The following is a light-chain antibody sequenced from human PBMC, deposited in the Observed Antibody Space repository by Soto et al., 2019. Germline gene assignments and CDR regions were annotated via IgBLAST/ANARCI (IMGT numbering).Light chain of an antibody. V-gene: IGKV1-5*01. CDR2: DAS. Sequence: GDRVTITCRASQSISSWLAWYQQKPGKAPKFLIYDASNLESGVPSRFSGSGSGTEFTLTISSLQPDDFATCYCQQYSSYWTFGQGTKVDIK. CDR1: QSISSW. J-gene: IGKJ1*01. CDR3: QQYSSYWT.